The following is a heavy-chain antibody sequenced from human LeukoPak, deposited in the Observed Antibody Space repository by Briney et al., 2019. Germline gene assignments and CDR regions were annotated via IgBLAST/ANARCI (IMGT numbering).Heavy chain of an antibody. Sequence: SETLSLTCAVSGYSISSGYYWGWIRQPPGKGLEWIGSIYYSGSTYYNPSLKSRVTISVDTSKNQFSLKLSSVTAADTAVYYCARCSLYCSSTSCYSYYYYYMDVWGKGTTVTVSS. CDR2: IYYSGST. D-gene: IGHD2-2*02. V-gene: IGHV4-38-2*01. J-gene: IGHJ6*03. CDR1: GYSISSGYY. CDR3: ARCSLYCSSTSCYSYYYYYMDV.